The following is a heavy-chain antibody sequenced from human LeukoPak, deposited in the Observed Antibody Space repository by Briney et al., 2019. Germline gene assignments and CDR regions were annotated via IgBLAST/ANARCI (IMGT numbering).Heavy chain of an antibody. CDR3: HGSGYYSTPYYFDY. CDR1: GGSISSYY. CDR2: IYHSGST. Sequence: SETLSLTCTVSGGSISSYYWSWIRQPPGKGLEWIGYIYHSGSTYYNPSLKSRVTISVDRSKNQFSLKLSSVTAADTAVYYCHGSGYYSTPYYFDYWGQGTLVTVSS. J-gene: IGHJ4*02. D-gene: IGHD3-22*01. V-gene: IGHV4-59*04.